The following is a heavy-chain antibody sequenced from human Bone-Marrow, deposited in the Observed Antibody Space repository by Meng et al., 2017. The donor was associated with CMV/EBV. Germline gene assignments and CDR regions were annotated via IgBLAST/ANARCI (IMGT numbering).Heavy chain of an antibody. D-gene: IGHD1-26*01. V-gene: IGHV1-69*05. CDR3: ASPGGTWEPHPYYYYYGMDV. CDR2: IIPIFGTA. Sequence: SVKVSCKASGYTFAKYYMHWVRQAPGQGLEWMGGIIPIFGTANYAQKFQGRVTITTDESTSTAYMELSSLRSEDTAVYYCASPGGTWEPHPYYYYYGMDVWGQGTTVTVSS. J-gene: IGHJ6*02. CDR1: GYTFAKYY.